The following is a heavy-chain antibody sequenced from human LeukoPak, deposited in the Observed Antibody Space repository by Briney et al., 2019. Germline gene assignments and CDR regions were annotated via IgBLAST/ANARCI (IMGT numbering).Heavy chain of an antibody. CDR2: IYPGDSDT. V-gene: IGHV5-51*01. Sequence: GESLKISCKGSGYSFTSYWIGWVRQMSGKGLEWMGIIYPGDSDTTYSPSFQGQVTISADKSINTAYLQWSSLKASDTAMYYCARHSDAAMVVDYWGQGILVTVSS. D-gene: IGHD5-18*01. J-gene: IGHJ4*02. CDR3: ARHSDAAMVVDY. CDR1: GYSFTSYW.